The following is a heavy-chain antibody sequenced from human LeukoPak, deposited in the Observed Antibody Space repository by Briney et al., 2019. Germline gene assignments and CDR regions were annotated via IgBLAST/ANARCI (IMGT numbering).Heavy chain of an antibody. J-gene: IGHJ4*02. CDR1: GGSISSGGYY. CDR2: IYHSGST. V-gene: IGHV4-30-2*01. CDR3: ARARRSSAFDY. D-gene: IGHD6-6*01. Sequence: SETLSLTCTVSGGSISSGGYYWSWIRQPPGKGLEWIGYIYHSGSTYYNPSLKSRVTISVDRSKNQFSLKLSSVTAADTAVYYCARARRSSAFDYWGQGTLVTVSS.